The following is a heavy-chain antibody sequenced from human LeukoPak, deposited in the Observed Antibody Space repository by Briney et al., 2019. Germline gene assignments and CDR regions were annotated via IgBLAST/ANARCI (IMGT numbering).Heavy chain of an antibody. V-gene: IGHV3-23*01. J-gene: IGHJ4*02. CDR3: AKGNSGYYYDY. D-gene: IGHD3-22*01. CDR1: GFTFSSYS. Sequence: PGGSLRLSCPASGFTFSSYSISWVRPAPGRGLDGVSSIRDNGATTYHANSVWGRFTISRDNSKNTAYLQMNSLRAEDTAVYFCAKGNSGYYYDYWGQGTLVTVSS. CDR2: IRDNGATT.